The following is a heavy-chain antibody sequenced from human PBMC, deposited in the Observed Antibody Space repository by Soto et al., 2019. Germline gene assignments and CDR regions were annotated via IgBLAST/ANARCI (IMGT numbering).Heavy chain of an antibody. D-gene: IGHD6-19*01. CDR3: ARDTSSGWYDY. CDR2: IYSGGST. J-gene: IGHJ4*02. Sequence: PWGSLRLSCTASGFTVVRNYVSWVRQAPGKWLEWVSVIYSGGSTYYADSVKGRFTISRDNSKNTVFLQMNSLRADDTAVYYCARDTSSGWYDYWGQGTLVTVSS. V-gene: IGHV3-53*01. CDR1: GFTVVRNY.